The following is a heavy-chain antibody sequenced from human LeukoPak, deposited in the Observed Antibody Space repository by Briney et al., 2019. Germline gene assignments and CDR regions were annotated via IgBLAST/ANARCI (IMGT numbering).Heavy chain of an antibody. Sequence: GGSLRLSCAASGFTFSSYWMSWVRQAPGKGLEWVSYISSSGSTIYYADSVKGRFTISRDNAKNSLYLQMNSLRAEDTAVYYCAREYSSGRYERGYFQHWGQGTLVTVSS. CDR2: ISSSGSTI. CDR3: AREYSSGRYERGYFQH. CDR1: GFTFSSYW. V-gene: IGHV3-48*04. J-gene: IGHJ1*01. D-gene: IGHD6-19*01.